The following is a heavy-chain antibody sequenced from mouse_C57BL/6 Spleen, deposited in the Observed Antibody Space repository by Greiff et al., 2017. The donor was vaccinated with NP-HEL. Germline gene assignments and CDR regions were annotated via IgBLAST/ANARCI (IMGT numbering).Heavy chain of an antibody. J-gene: IGHJ4*01. Sequence: QVQLQQSGAELARPGASVKLSCKASGYTFTSYGISWVKQRTGQGLEWIGEIYPRSGNTYYNEKFKGKATLTADKSSSTAYMELRSLTSEDSAVYFCARSGDGYLYYAMDYWGQGTSVTVSS. CDR1: GYTFTSYG. CDR2: IYPRSGNT. V-gene: IGHV1-81*01. CDR3: ARSGDGYLYYAMDY. D-gene: IGHD2-3*01.